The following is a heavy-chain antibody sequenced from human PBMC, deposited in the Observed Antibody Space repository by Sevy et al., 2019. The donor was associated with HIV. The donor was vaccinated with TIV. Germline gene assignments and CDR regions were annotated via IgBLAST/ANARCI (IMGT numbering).Heavy chain of an antibody. CDR3: AKDDRTVDTAMPVIPHFDY. CDR2: VNWDSGSI. Sequence: GGSLRLSCAASGFIFDDYAMHWVRQAPGKGLEWVSGVNWDSGSIVYADTVKGRFTISRDNAKNSLYLQMNSLRAEDTAVYYCAKDDRTVDTAMPVIPHFDYWGQGTLVTVSS. J-gene: IGHJ4*02. D-gene: IGHD5-18*01. CDR1: GFIFDDYA. V-gene: IGHV3-9*01.